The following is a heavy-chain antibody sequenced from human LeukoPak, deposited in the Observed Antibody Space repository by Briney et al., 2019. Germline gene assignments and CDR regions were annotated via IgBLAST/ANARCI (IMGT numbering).Heavy chain of an antibody. CDR1: GFTFSGYG. Sequence: GRSLRLSCAASGFTFSGYGMHWVRQAPGKGLEWVAFISHDGSIKYYADSVKGRFTISRDNSKNTLYLQMNSLRPDDTAIYFCAKDPFGYSRCSPGDYWGQGTLVTVSS. CDR3: AKDPFGYSRCSPGDY. V-gene: IGHV3-30*18. J-gene: IGHJ4*02. D-gene: IGHD3-16*01. CDR2: ISHDGSIK.